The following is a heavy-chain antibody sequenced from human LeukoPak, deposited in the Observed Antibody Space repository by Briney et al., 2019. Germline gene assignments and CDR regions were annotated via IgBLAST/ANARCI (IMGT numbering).Heavy chain of an antibody. CDR3: ARVGTIFGVTSRYWFDP. Sequence: GASVKVSCKASGGTFSSYAISWVRQAPGQGLEWMGGIIPIFGTANYAQKFQGRVTITADESTSTAYMELSSLRSEDTAVYYCARVGTIFGVTSRYWFDPWGQGTLVTVSS. D-gene: IGHD3-3*01. J-gene: IGHJ5*02. CDR1: GGTFSSYA. CDR2: IIPIFGTA. V-gene: IGHV1-69*13.